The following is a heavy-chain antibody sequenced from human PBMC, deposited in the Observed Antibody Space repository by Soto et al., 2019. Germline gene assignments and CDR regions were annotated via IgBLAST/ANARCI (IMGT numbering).Heavy chain of an antibody. CDR3: ARDHHRYSGYDYVDY. CDR1: GFTFSDYY. J-gene: IGHJ4*02. V-gene: IGHV3-11*05. D-gene: IGHD5-12*01. CDR2: ISSSSSYT. Sequence: QVQLVESGGGLVKPGGSLRLSCAASGFTFSDYYMSWIRQAPGKGLEWVSYISSSSSYTNYADSVKGRFTISRDNAKNALHLQMNSLIAEDTAVYYCARDHHRYSGYDYVDYWGQGTLVTVSS.